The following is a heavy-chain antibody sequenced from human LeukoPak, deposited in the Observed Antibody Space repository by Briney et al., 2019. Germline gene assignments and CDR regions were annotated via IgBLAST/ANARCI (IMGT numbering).Heavy chain of an antibody. D-gene: IGHD1-20*01. CDR1: GFTFSGYV. CDR2: ISRTSSYI. J-gene: IGHJ4*02. V-gene: IGHV3-21*01. CDR3: ARSRYNWNYGGY. Sequence: GGSLRLSCGTSGFTFSGYVMNWVRQAPGKGLEWVSSISRTSSYIHYADSVKGRFTISRDNADNSLSLQMNSLRAEDTAVYYCARSRYNWNYGGYWGQGTLVTVSS.